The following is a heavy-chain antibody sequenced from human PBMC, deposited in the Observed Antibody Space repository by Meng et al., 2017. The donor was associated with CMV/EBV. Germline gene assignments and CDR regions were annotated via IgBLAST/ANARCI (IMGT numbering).Heavy chain of an antibody. CDR2: ISSSGSNI. CDR3: ARGAPPGPVLRFLEWLLRAFDY. Sequence: GESLKISCAASGFTFSSYEMNWVRQAPGKGLEWVSYISSSGSNIYYADSVKGRFTISRDNAKNSLYLQMNSLRAEDTAVYYCARGAPPGPVLRFLEWLLRAFDYWGQGTLVTVSS. J-gene: IGHJ4*02. D-gene: IGHD3-3*01. V-gene: IGHV3-48*03. CDR1: GFTFSSYE.